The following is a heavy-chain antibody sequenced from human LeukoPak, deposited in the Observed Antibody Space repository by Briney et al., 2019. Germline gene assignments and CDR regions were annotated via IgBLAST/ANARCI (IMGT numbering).Heavy chain of an antibody. V-gene: IGHV3-66*01. J-gene: IGHJ4*02. CDR3: ARASSSGWRGNLDY. CDR2: IYSGGST. D-gene: IGHD6-19*01. CDR1: GFTVSSNY. Sequence: PGGSLRLSCAASGFTVSSNYMSWVRQAPGKGLEWVSIIYSGGSTYYADSVKGRFTISRDNSENTLYLQMNSLRAEDTAVYYCARASSSGWRGNLDYWGQGTLVTVSS.